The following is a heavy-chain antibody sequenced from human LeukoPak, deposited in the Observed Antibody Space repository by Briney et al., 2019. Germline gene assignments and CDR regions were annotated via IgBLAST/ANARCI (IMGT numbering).Heavy chain of an antibody. CDR3: ARASRGYYYYMDV. CDR1: GFPFSSYS. CDR2: MSSSSSTI. V-gene: IGHV3-48*01. J-gene: IGHJ6*03. Sequence: PGGSLRLSCAASGFPFSSYSMTWVRQAPGKGLEWVSYMSSSSSTIYYTDSVKGRFTISRDNGKNSLYLQMSSLRAEDTAVYYCARASRGYYYYMDVWGKGTTVTVSS.